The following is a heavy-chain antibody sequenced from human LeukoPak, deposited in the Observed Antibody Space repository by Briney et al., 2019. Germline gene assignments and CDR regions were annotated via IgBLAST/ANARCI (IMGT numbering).Heavy chain of an antibody. CDR2: INPNSGGT. D-gene: IGHD2-15*01. CDR3: ARDPGAITPYMDV. CDR1: GYSFIGHY. V-gene: IGHV1-2*02. Sequence: ASVKVSCKASGYSFIGHYIHWVRQAPGQGLEWMGWINPNSGGTDYAQKFQGGVTMTRDTSIYTAYMELSRLTYDDTAVYYCARDPGAITPYMDVWGKGTTVTISS. J-gene: IGHJ6*03.